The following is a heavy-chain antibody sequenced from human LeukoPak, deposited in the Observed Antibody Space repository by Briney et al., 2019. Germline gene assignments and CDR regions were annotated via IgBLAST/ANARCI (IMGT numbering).Heavy chain of an antibody. D-gene: IGHD1-14*01. Sequence: PGRSLRLSCAASGFTFSSYGMHWVRQAPGKGLEWVSVISYDGSNKYYADSVKGRFTISRDNSKNTLYLQMNSLRAEDTAVYYCAKDQGPEETTPWFDPWGQGTLVTVSS. J-gene: IGHJ5*02. CDR2: ISYDGSNK. V-gene: IGHV3-30*18. CDR1: GFTFSSYG. CDR3: AKDQGPEETTPWFDP.